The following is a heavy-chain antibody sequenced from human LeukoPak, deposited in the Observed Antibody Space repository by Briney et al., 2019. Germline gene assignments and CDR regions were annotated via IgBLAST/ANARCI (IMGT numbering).Heavy chain of an antibody. V-gene: IGHV3-7*01. CDR1: GFTFSSYW. J-gene: IGHJ6*03. CDR3: ARVANSSSWYYYYYLMDV. CDR2: IKQDGSEK. Sequence: PGGSLRLSCPASGFTFSSYWMSWVRQAPGKGLEWVANIKQDGSEKYYVDSVKGRFTISRDNAKNSLYLQMKSLRAEDTAVYYCARVANSSSWYYYYYLMDVWGKGTTVTVSS. D-gene: IGHD6-13*01.